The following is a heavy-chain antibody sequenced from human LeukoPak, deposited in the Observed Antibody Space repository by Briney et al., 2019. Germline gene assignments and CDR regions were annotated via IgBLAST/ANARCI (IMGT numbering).Heavy chain of an antibody. CDR2: ISSSGGTT. D-gene: IGHD3-22*01. Sequence: GGSLRLSCAASGFTFSDYYMSWIRQAPGKGLEWVSYISSSGGTTYYADSVKGRFTISRDNAKNSLYLQMNSLRAEDTAVYYCARDLKRRVYYDSSGSDDAFDIWGQGTMVTVSS. CDR1: GFTFSDYY. J-gene: IGHJ3*02. V-gene: IGHV3-11*01. CDR3: ARDLKRRVYYDSSGSDDAFDI.